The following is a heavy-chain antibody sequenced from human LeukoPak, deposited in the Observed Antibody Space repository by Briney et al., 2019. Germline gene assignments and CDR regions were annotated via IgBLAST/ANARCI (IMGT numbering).Heavy chain of an antibody. J-gene: IGHJ4*02. CDR3: ARDGGATMVRGVATYDS. CDR2: ISGSSGST. CDR1: GFTFSNYA. Sequence: GGSLRLSCAASGFTFSNYAMSWVRQAPGKGLEWVSSISGSSGSTSYADSVKGRFTISRDNSKNTLYLQMNSLRAEDTAVYYCARDGGATMVRGVATYDSWGQGTLVTVSS. D-gene: IGHD3-10*01. V-gene: IGHV3-23*01.